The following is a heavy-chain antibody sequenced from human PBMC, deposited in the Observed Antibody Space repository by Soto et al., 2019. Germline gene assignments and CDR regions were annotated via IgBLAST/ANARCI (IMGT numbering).Heavy chain of an antibody. V-gene: IGHV4-59*01. CDR1: GGSISSYY. CDR2: IYYSGST. J-gene: IGHJ4*02. CDR3: ARDMGSSWYPFDY. Sequence: QVQLQESGPGLVKPSETLSLTCTVSGGSISSYYWSWIRQPPGKGLECIGYIYYSGSTNYNPSLKSRVTISVDTSKNQFSLKLSSVTAADTAVYYCARDMGSSWYPFDYWGQGTLVTVSS. D-gene: IGHD6-13*01.